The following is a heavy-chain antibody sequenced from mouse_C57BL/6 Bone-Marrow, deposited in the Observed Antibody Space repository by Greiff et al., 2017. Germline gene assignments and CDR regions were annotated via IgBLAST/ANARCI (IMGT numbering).Heavy chain of an antibody. D-gene: IGHD1-1*01. J-gene: IGHJ2*01. V-gene: IGHV1-81*01. Sequence: VQLQQSGAELARPGASVKLSCKASGYTFTSYGISWVKQRTGQGLEWIGEIYPRSGNTYYNEKFKGKATLTADKSSSTAYMELRSLTSEDSAVYFCASLRGRRGYWGQGTTLTVSS. CDR2: IYPRSGNT. CDR3: ASLRGRRGY. CDR1: GYTFTSYG.